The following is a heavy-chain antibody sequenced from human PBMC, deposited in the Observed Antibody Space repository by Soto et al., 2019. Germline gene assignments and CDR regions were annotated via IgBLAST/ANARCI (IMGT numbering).Heavy chain of an antibody. J-gene: IGHJ4*02. CDR1: GVSISSGNW. CDR3: ARLVYDTRLNYMYFDF. Sequence: SETPSLTCAVSGVSISSGNWWTWVRQTPQRGLEYIGEIFHDGTANYYPSFERRVAISVDTSKNQFSLKLTSVTAADTAIYFCARLVYDTRLNYMYFDFWGQGALVTVSS. D-gene: IGHD3-10*01. V-gene: IGHV4-4*02. CDR2: IFHDGTA.